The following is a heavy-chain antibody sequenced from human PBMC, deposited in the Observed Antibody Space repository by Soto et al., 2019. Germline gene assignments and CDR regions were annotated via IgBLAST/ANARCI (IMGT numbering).Heavy chain of an antibody. CDR3: TRGLASGDY. Sequence: QVQLVQPGAEVKKPGASVKFSCKASGYIFTNFYIHWVRQAPGQGLEWIGIINPNGGSTNYAQNFQGRVTTTRDTSTSTVYMDLSSLRSEHTAVYYCTRGLASGDYWGQGTLITVSS. V-gene: IGHV1-46*03. J-gene: IGHJ4*02. CDR1: GYIFTNFY. D-gene: IGHD6-6*01. CDR2: INPNGGST.